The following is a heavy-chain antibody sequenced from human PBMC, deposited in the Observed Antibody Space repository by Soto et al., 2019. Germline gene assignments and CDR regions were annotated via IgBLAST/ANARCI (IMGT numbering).Heavy chain of an antibody. D-gene: IGHD6-19*01. CDR1: GFTFTKAW. CDR2: IKSKSDGGTL. CDR3: SAGVEGWAPIGL. V-gene: IGHV3-15*01. J-gene: IGHJ4*02. Sequence: GGSLRLSCAASGFTFTKAWMSWVRQAPGKGLEWVGRIKSKSDGGTLHYAAPVEGRFIISRDDSQNTLYLQMNSLTTEDTAMYYCSAGVEGWAPIGLWGQGTLVTVSS.